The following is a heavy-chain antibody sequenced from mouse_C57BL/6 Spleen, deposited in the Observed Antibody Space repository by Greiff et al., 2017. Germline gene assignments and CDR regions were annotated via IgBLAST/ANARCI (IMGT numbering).Heavy chain of an antibody. CDR2: IWRGGST. V-gene: IGHV2-5*01. D-gene: IGHD1-1*01. Sequence: QVQLKQSGPGLVQPSQSLSITCTVSGFSLTSYGVHWVRQSPGKGLEWLGVIWRGGSTDYNAAFMSRLSITKDNSKSPVFFKMNSLQADDTAIYYCAKNPASYYYGSLWYFDVWGTGTTVTVSS. J-gene: IGHJ1*03. CDR3: AKNPASYYYGSLWYFDV. CDR1: GFSLTSYG.